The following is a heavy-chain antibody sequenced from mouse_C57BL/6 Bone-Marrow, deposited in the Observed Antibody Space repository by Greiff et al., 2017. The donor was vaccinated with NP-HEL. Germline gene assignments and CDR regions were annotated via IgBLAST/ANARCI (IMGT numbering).Heavy chain of an antibody. Sequence: QVQLKQSGAELARPGASVKLSCKASGYTFTSYGISWVKQRTGQGLEWIGEIYPRSGNTYYNEKFKGKATLTADKSSSTAYMELRSLTSEDSAVYVYAREGSWPYFDYWGQGTTLTVSS. CDR1: GYTFTSYG. CDR3: AREGSWPYFDY. J-gene: IGHJ2*01. CDR2: IYPRSGNT. V-gene: IGHV1-81*01.